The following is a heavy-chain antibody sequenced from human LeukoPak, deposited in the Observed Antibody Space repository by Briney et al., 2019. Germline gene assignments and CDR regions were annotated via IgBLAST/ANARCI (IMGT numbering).Heavy chain of an antibody. Sequence: GGSLRLSCAASGFTFSDYYMSWIRQAPGKGLEWVSAISGSGGSTYYADSVKGRFTISRDNSKNTLYLQMNSLRAEDTAVYYCARALTYNWNYGTFDYWGQGTLVTVSS. V-gene: IGHV3-23*01. J-gene: IGHJ4*02. D-gene: IGHD1-7*01. CDR1: GFTFSDYY. CDR3: ARALTYNWNYGTFDY. CDR2: ISGSGGST.